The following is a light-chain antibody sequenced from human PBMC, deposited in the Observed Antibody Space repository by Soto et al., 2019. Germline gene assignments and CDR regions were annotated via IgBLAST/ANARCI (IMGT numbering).Light chain of an antibody. CDR2: NNN. J-gene: IGLJ2*01. Sequence: QSVLTQPPSASGTPGQRVTISCSGGSSNIGINTVNWYQQLPGTAPKLLIYNNNQRPSGVPDRFSGSKSGTSASLAISGLQSEDEADYYCAAWDDSLNGVVFGGGTQLTVL. V-gene: IGLV1-44*01. CDR1: SSNIGINT. CDR3: AAWDDSLNGVV.